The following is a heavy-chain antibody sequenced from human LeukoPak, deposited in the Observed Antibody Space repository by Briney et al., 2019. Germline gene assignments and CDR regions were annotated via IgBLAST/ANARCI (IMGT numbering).Heavy chain of an antibody. CDR2: ISSSSSTI. D-gene: IGHD4-17*01. Sequence: GGSLRLSCAASGFTVSSNYMSWVRQAPGKGLEWVSYISSSSSTIYYADSVKGRFTISRDNAKSSLYPQMNSLRAEDTAVYYCARDRATVTPSPYYYYYGMDVWGQGTTVTVSS. CDR1: GFTVSSNY. J-gene: IGHJ6*02. CDR3: ARDRATVTPSPYYYYYGMDV. V-gene: IGHV3-48*01.